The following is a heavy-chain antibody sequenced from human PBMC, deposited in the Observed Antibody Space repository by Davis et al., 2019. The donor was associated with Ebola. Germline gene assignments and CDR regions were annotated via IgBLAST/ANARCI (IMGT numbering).Heavy chain of an antibody. CDR2: IIPIFGTA. CDR1: GGTFSSYA. V-gene: IGHV1-69*13. Sequence: SVKVSCKASGGTFSSYAISWVRQAPGQGLEWMGGIIPIFGTANYAQKFQGRVTITADESTSTAYMELSSLRSEDTAVYYCVTENWYRFESWGQGTLVTVSS. J-gene: IGHJ4*02. CDR3: VTENWYRFES. D-gene: IGHD1/OR15-1a*01.